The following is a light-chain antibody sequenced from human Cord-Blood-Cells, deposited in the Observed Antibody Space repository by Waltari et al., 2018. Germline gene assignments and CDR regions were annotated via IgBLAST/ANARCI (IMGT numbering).Light chain of an antibody. V-gene: IGKV3-11*01. J-gene: IGKJ3*01. CDR3: QQRSNWPPFT. CDR1: QSVSSY. Sequence: EIVLTQSPATLSLSPGERATVSCRASQSVSSYFAWYQQKPGQAPRLLIYDASNSATGIPARFSGGGSGTDFTLTISSLEPEDFAVYYCQQRSNWPPFTFGPGTKVDIK. CDR2: DAS.